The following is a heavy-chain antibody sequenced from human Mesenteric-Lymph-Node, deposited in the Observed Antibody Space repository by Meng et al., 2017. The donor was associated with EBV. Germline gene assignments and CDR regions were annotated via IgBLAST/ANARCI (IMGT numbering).Heavy chain of an antibody. D-gene: IGHD6-13*01. V-gene: IGHV1-2*06. Sequence: QAVQFGAGVRRHGATMKLSCKAFGHTLHGSQMAGWRQAPGQGLEWMGRINPNSGGTNYAQKFQGRVTMTRDTSISTAYMELSRLRSDDTAVYYCARSDSSSWSDFDYWGQGTLVTVSS. CDR2: INPNSGGT. CDR3: ARSDSSSWSDFDY. J-gene: IGHJ4*02. CDR1: GHTLHGSQ.